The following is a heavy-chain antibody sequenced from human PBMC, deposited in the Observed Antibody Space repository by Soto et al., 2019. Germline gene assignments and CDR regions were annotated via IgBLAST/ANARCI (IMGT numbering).Heavy chain of an antibody. CDR2: IYNSGGS. CDR3: VGTGTTDDH. Sequence: QVQLQESGPGLVKPSQTLSLTCSVSGASVRSGDYYWSCIRQAPGKGLEWIGYIYNSGGSYYNPSLKGRLTISIDTSKNQFSLKLNSVTAADTAIYYCVGTGTTDDHWGRGTLVTVSS. CDR1: GASVRSGDYY. J-gene: IGHJ4*02. D-gene: IGHD4-17*01. V-gene: IGHV4-30-4*01.